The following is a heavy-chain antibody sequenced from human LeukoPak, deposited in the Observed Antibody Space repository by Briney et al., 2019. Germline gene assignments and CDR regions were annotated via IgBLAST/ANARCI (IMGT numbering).Heavy chain of an antibody. CDR3: AKSLYGSGSYYNWFDP. J-gene: IGHJ5*02. D-gene: IGHD3-10*01. Sequence: SETLSLTCVVYGGSFSGYHWSWIRQSPGRGLEWIGEINHRGSTNYNPSLKRRVTMSLDTSKNQFSLKLSSVTAADTAVYYCAKSLYGSGSYYNWFDPWGQGTLVTVSS. CDR2: INHRGST. V-gene: IGHV4-34*01. CDR1: GGSFSGYH.